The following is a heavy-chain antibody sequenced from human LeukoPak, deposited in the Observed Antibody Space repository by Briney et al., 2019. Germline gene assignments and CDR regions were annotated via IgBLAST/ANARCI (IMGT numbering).Heavy chain of an antibody. D-gene: IGHD3-9*01. J-gene: IGHJ4*02. CDR1: GFTFSSYA. V-gene: IGHV3-23*01. CDR3: AKYPTPERQITIFWWAHFDY. CDR2: ISGSGGST. Sequence: GGSLRLSCAASGFTFSSYAMSWVRQAPGKGLEWVSAISGSGGSTYYADSVKGRFTISRDNSKNTLYLQMNSLRAEDTAVYYCAKYPTPERQITIFWWAHFDYRGQGTLVTVSS.